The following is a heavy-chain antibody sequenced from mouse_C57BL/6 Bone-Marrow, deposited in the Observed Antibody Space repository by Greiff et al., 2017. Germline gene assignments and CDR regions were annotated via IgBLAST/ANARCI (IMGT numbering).Heavy chain of an antibody. Sequence: ESGPGILQPSQTLSLTCSFSGFSLSAFGMGVGWIRQPTGKGLEWLANTWWDDDKYYNPALKRRLTISKDTSKNQVFLKIDNVDTADTATYYYARIDPGRFAYWGRGTLVTVSA. CDR2: TWWDDDK. CDR1: GFSLSAFGMG. J-gene: IGHJ3*01. V-gene: IGHV8-8*01. CDR3: ARIDPGRFAY.